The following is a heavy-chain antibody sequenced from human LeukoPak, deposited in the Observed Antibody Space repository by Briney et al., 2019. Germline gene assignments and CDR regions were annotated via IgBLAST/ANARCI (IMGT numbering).Heavy chain of an antibody. CDR1: GGSFSGYY. J-gene: IGHJ5*02. CDR3: ARGGGRSWYWFDP. CDR2: INHSGST. D-gene: IGHD6-13*01. Sequence: SETLSLTCAVYGGSFSGYYWSWIRQPPGKGLEWIGEINHSGSTYYNPSLRSRVTISVDRSKNQFSLKLSSVTAADTAVYYCARGGGRSWYWFDPWGQGTLVTVSS. V-gene: IGHV4-34*01.